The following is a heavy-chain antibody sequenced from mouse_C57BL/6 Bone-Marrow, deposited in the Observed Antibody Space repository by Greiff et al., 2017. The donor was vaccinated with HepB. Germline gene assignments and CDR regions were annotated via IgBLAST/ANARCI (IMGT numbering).Heavy chain of an antibody. D-gene: IGHD2-12*01. CDR3: ARPGNYSYYVDY. CDR1: GFTFSDYY. J-gene: IGHJ2*01. V-gene: IGHV5-12*01. CDR2: ISNGGGST. Sequence: EVQGVESGGGLVQPGGSLKLSCAASGFTFSDYYMYWVRQTPEKRLEWVAYISNGGGSTYYPDTVKGRFTISRDNAKNTLYLQMSRLKSEDTAMYYCARPGNYSYYVDYWGQGTTLTVSS.